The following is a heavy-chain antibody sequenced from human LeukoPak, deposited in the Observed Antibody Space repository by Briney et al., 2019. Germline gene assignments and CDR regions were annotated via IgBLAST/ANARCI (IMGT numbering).Heavy chain of an antibody. V-gene: IGHV1-2*06. CDR2: INPNSDDT. CDR3: ASVDSRTY. CDR1: GYTFTAYY. D-gene: IGHD3-3*01. J-gene: IGHJ4*02. Sequence: ASVKVSCKASGYTFTAYYMHWVRQAPGQGLEWMGRINPNSDDTNYAQKFQGMVTMTRDTSISTAYMELSRLTSDDTAIYYCASVDSRTYWGQGTLVTVSS.